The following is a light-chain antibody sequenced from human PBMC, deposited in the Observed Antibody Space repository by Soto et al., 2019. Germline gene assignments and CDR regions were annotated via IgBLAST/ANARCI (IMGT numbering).Light chain of an antibody. J-gene: IGKJ1*01. Sequence: EIVSTQSPATLSLSPGERATLSCRASQSVSSYLAWYQQKPGQAPRLLIYDASNRATGIPARFSGSGSGTDFTLPISSLEPEDFAVYYCQQRSNWPPGGTFGQGTKVEIK. CDR3: QQRSNWPPGGT. V-gene: IGKV3-11*01. CDR1: QSVSSY. CDR2: DAS.